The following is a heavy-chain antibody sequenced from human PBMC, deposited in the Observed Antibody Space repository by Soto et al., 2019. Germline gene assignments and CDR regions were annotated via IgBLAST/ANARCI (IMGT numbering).Heavy chain of an antibody. J-gene: IGHJ4*02. Sequence: EVQLLESGGGLVQPGGSLRLSCAASGFTFSNYAMTWVRQAPGKGLEGVSVITGSGGGTYFVDSVKGRFTISRDNSKNTVYLQMHSLRAEDTAVYYCAKRPLTAAGFDYWGQGTLVTVSS. D-gene: IGHD6-13*01. CDR1: GFTFSNYA. CDR2: ITGSGGGT. CDR3: AKRPLTAAGFDY. V-gene: IGHV3-23*01.